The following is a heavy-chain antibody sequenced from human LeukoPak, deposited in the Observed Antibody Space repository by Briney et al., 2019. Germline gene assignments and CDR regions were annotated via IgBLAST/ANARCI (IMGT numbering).Heavy chain of an antibody. CDR2: ISYDGSNK. V-gene: IGHV3-30*04. D-gene: IGHD3-22*01. Sequence: GRSLRLSCAASGFTFSSYAMHWVRQAPGKGLEWVAVISYDGSNKYYADSVKGRFTISRDNSKNTLYLQMNSLRAEDTAVYYCARSGRTYDSSGLFYWGQGTLVTVSS. CDR1: GFTFSSYA. CDR3: ARSGRTYDSSGLFY. J-gene: IGHJ4*02.